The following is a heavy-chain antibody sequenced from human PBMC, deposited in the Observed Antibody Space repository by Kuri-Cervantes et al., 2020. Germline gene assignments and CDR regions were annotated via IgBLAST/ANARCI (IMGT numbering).Heavy chain of an antibody. Sequence: GESLKISCAASGFTFSSYGMHWVRQAPGKGLEWVAVISNDGSTTHYAASVRGRFTISKDKAKDTLYLRVNSLRANDTAMYFCGRGYDIAGYFMFWGQGVLVTVSS. CDR1: GFTFSSYG. CDR2: ISNDGSTT. D-gene: IGHD2-2*01. CDR3: GRGYDIAGYFMF. J-gene: IGHJ4*02. V-gene: IGHV3-30*12.